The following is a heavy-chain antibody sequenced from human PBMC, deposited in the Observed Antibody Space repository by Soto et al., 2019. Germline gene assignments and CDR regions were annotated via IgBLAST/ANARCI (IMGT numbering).Heavy chain of an antibody. V-gene: IGHV1-8*01. CDR1: GYTFTSYD. Sequence: ASVKVSCKASGYTFTSYDVNWVRQATGQGLEWMGWMNPNSANTGFAQKFQGRITMTRNPSISTAYMELSSLRSEDTAVYFCARSRCSGGSCSTGDSYIDVWGNGTTVTVSS. J-gene: IGHJ6*03. CDR3: ARSRCSGGSCSTGDSYIDV. CDR2: MNPNSANT. D-gene: IGHD2-15*01.